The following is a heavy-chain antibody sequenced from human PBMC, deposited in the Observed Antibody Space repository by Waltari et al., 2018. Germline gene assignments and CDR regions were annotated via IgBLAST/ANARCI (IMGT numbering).Heavy chain of an antibody. CDR1: DFTFISFF. V-gene: IGHV3-30*03. CDR3: ARDYCDRTNCHGMDV. D-gene: IGHD3-22*01. Sequence: QVQLGESGGGEVQPGSSCRLPCEASDFTFISFFLHWVRQAPGKGLEWVAVISYNARNIYYVDSVKGRFTISRDNSKKTLYLQMNSLRAEDTAVYYCARDYCDRTNCHGMDVWGQGTTVTVSS. J-gene: IGHJ6*02. CDR2: ISYNARNI.